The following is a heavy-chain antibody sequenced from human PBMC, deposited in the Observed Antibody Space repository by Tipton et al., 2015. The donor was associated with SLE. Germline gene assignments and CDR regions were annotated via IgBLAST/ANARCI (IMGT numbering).Heavy chain of an antibody. CDR1: GVSFSGYY. J-gene: IGHJ4*02. CDR3: ARGGIYHDDSGNFDY. D-gene: IGHD3-22*01. CDR2: INHSGST. V-gene: IGHV4-34*01. Sequence: TLSLTCAVYGVSFSGYYWSWIRQPPGKGLEWIGEINHSGSTNYNPSLKSRVTISVDTSKNQFSLKLSSVTAADTAIYYCARGGIYHDDSGNFDYWGQGTLVTASS.